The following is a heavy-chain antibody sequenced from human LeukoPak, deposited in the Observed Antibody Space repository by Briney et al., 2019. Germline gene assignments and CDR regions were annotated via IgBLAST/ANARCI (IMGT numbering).Heavy chain of an antibody. Sequence: ASVKVSCKTSGYTFTGYYIHWVRQAPGQGLEWMGRINPNSGGTNYAQKFQGRVTMTRDTSISTAYMELSRLRSDDTAVYYCARDRRSGFDIWGQGTMVTVSS. D-gene: IGHD6-25*01. CDR1: GYTFTGYY. CDR2: INPNSGGT. V-gene: IGHV1-2*06. J-gene: IGHJ3*02. CDR3: ARDRRSGFDI.